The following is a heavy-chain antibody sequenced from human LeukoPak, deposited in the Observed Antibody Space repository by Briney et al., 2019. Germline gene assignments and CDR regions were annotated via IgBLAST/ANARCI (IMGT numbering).Heavy chain of an antibody. CDR3: ARGYYYRT. D-gene: IGHD3-10*01. CDR2: IYADGTS. CDR1: GASVGSDNSY. Sequence: SQTLSLTCTVSGASVGSDNSYWNWIRQPAGKGLEGIGRIYADGTSTYNPSPKSRVTILVATSKNQFSLRLSSMTAADTAVYYCARGYYYRTWGQGTLVTVSS. V-gene: IGHV4-61*02. J-gene: IGHJ4*02.